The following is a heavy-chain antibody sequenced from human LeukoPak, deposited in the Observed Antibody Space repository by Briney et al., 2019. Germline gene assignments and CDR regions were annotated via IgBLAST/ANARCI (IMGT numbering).Heavy chain of an antibody. CDR3: ARDGEYCTNGVCYRHLFDY. J-gene: IGHJ4*02. D-gene: IGHD2-8*01. Sequence: PSETLSLTCIVSGGSLSSGSYYWSWIRQPAGKGLEWIGRIYTSGSNNYNPSLKSRVTISVDTSKKKFSLKLSSVTAADTAVYYCARDGEYCTNGVCYRHLFDYWGQGTLVTVSS. V-gene: IGHV4-61*02. CDR2: IYTSGSN. CDR1: GGSLSSGSYY.